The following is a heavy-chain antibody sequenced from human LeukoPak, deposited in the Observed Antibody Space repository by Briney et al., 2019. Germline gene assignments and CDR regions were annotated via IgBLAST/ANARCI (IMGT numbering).Heavy chain of an antibody. CDR3: AKDLAARLGYYYGMDV. V-gene: IGHV3-73*01. J-gene: IGHJ6*02. Sequence: GGSLRLSCAASGFTFSGSAMHWVRQASGKGLEWVGRIRSKANSYATAYAASVKGRFTISRDDSKNTAYLQMNSLKTEDTAVYYCAKDLAARLGYYYGMDVWGQGTTVTVSS. D-gene: IGHD6-6*01. CDR2: IRSKANSYAT. CDR1: GFTFSGSA.